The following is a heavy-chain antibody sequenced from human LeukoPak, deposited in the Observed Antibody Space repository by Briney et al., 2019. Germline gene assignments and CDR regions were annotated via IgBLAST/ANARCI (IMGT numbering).Heavy chain of an antibody. CDR2: INPNSGDT. CDR3: AREGDSSADAFDI. D-gene: IGHD3-22*01. CDR1: GFPFNGYY. Sequence: ASVKVSCKGSGFPFNGYYMHWVRQAPGQGPEWMGWINPNSGDTSYAQKFHGRVTMTRDTSISTAYMELRSLRSDDTAVYHCAREGDSSADAFDIWGLGTMVTVSS. J-gene: IGHJ3*02. V-gene: IGHV1-2*02.